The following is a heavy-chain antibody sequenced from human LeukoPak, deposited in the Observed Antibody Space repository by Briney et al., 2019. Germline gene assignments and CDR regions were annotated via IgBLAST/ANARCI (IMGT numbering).Heavy chain of an antibody. Sequence: PSETLSLTCAVYGGSFSGYYWSWIRQPPGKGLEWIGEINHSGSTNYNPSLKSRVTISVDTSKNQFSLKLSSVPAADTAVYYCASGGRLGYCSSTSCYRNYKFDYWGQGTLVTVSS. D-gene: IGHD2-2*01. CDR2: INHSGST. CDR3: ASGGRLGYCSSTSCYRNYKFDY. CDR1: GGSFSGYY. V-gene: IGHV4-34*01. J-gene: IGHJ4*02.